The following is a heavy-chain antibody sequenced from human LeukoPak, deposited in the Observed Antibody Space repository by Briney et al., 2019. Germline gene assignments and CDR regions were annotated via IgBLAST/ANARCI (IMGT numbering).Heavy chain of an antibody. CDR2: IYYSGST. CDR3: ARQAYYYDSSGYYPLYYMDV. D-gene: IGHD3-22*01. CDR1: GGSISSYH. J-gene: IGHJ6*03. V-gene: IGHV4-59*08. Sequence: SETLSLTCTVSGGSISSYHWSWIRQPPGKGLEWIGYIYYSGSTNYNPSLESRVTISVDTSKNQFSLKLSSVTAAGTAVYYCARQAYYYDSSGYYPLYYMDVWGKGTTVTVSS.